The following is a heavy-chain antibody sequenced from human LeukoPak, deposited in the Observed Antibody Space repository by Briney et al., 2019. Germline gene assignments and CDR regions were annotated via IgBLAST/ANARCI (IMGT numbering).Heavy chain of an antibody. J-gene: IGHJ6*03. CDR2: ISYDGSNK. Sequence: PGGSLRLSCAASGFTFSSYGMHWVRQAPGKGLEWVAVISYDGSNKYYADSVKGRFTISRDNSKNTLYLQMNSLRADDTAVYYCAKIGGYSYYYYYYYMDVWGKGTTVTVSS. CDR1: GFTFSSYG. CDR3: AKIGGYSYYYYYYYMDV. D-gene: IGHD5-18*01. V-gene: IGHV3-30*18.